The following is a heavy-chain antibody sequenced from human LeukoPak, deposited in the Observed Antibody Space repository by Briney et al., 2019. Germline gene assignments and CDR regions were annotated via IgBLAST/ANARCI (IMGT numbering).Heavy chain of an antibody. D-gene: IGHD1-26*01. CDR2: IKSKTDGGTT. Sequence: GGSLRLSCAASGFTFSNAWMSWVRQAPGKGLEWVGRIKSKTDGGTTDYAAPVKGRFTISRDDSKNTLYLQMNSLKTEDTAVYYCTTDHGYSGSYYEVFDYWGQGTLVTVSS. J-gene: IGHJ4*02. V-gene: IGHV3-15*01. CDR3: TTDHGYSGSYYEVFDY. CDR1: GFTFSNAW.